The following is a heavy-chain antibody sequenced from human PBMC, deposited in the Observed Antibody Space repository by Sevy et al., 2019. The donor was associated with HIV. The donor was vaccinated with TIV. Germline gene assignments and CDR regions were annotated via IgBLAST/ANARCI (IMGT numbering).Heavy chain of an antibody. J-gene: IGHJ4*02. Sequence: SETLSLTCTVSGGSISSGGYYWSWIRQHPGKGLEWIGYICYSGSKYYNPSLKSRVTISVDTSKNQFSLKLSSVTAADTAVYYFARGSSKDSYGDPPYYFDYWGQGTLVTVSS. CDR1: GGSISSGGYY. CDR2: ICYSGSK. D-gene: IGHD5-18*01. CDR3: ARGSSKDSYGDPPYYFDY. V-gene: IGHV4-31*03.